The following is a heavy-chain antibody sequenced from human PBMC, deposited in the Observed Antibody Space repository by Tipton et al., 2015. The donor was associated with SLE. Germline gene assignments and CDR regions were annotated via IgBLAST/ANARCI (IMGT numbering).Heavy chain of an antibody. Sequence: LRLSCTVSGGSISSSSYYWGWIRQPPGKGLEWIGSIYYSGSTNYNPSLKSRVTISVDTSKNQFSLKLSSVTAADTAVYYCARQSPGIAVAGFFDYWGQGTLVTVSS. CDR2: IYYSGST. J-gene: IGHJ4*02. V-gene: IGHV4-39*01. D-gene: IGHD6-19*01. CDR3: ARQSPGIAVAGFFDY. CDR1: GGSISSSSYY.